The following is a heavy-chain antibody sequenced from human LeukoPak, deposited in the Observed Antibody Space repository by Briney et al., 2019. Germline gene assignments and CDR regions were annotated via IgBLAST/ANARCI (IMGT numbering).Heavy chain of an antibody. D-gene: IGHD2-2*01. V-gene: IGHV3-23*01. CDR3: AKVETSGGANCYALDY. Sequence: GGSLRLSCAASGFTFSSYAMTWVRQAPDKGLEWVSAISGSNGSTYYADSVKGRFTISRDDSQNTLYLQMNSLSAEDTAVYYCAKVETSGGANCYALDYWGQGTLVTVSS. CDR1: GFTFSSYA. J-gene: IGHJ4*02. CDR2: ISGSNGST.